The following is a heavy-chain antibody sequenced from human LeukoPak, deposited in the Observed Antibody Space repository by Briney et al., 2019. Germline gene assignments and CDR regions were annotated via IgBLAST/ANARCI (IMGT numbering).Heavy chain of an antibody. D-gene: IGHD2-15*01. CDR1: GGTFSSYA. V-gene: IGHV1-69*13. J-gene: IGHJ4*02. CDR3: ARGVVVAAIHPRMFDYFDY. CDR2: IIPIFGTA. Sequence: SVKVSCKASGGTFSSYAISWVRQAPGQGLEWMGGIIPIFGTANYAQKFQGRVTITADESTSTAYMELSSLRSEDTAVYYCARGVVVAAIHPRMFDYFDYWGQGTLVTVGS.